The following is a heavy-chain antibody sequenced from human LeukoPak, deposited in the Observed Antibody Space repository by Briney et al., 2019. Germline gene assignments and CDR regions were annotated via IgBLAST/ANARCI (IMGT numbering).Heavy chain of an antibody. D-gene: IGHD4-17*01. CDR3: ARDSDYGDYYYYYMDV. CDR2: ISSSGSTI. CDR1: GFTFSDYY. J-gene: IGHJ6*03. V-gene: IGHV3-11*04. Sequence: GGSLRLSCAASGFTFSDYYMSWIRQAPGKGLEWVSYISSSGSTIYYADSVKGRFTISRDNAKNSLYLQMNSLRAEDTAVYYCARDSDYGDYYYYYMDVWGKGTTVTVSS.